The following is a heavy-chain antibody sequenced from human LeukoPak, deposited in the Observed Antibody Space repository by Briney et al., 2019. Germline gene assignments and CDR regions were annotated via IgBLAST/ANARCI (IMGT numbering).Heavy chain of an antibody. CDR2: ISGSGGST. Sequence: GGSLRLSCAASGFTFSSYGMSWVRQAPGKGLEWVSAISGSGGSTYYADSVKGRFTISRDNTKNTLYLQMNSLRAEDTAVYYCAKDRHAPGRYCSSTSCFPFDSWGQGTLVTVSS. CDR1: GFTFSSYG. D-gene: IGHD2-2*01. J-gene: IGHJ5*01. CDR3: AKDRHAPGRYCSSTSCFPFDS. V-gene: IGHV3-23*01.